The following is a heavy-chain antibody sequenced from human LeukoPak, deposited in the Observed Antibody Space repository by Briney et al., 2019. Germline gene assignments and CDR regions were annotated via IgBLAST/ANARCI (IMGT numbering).Heavy chain of an antibody. CDR1: GFTFSDYY. CDR2: ISSSGSTI. D-gene: IGHD2/OR15-2a*01. J-gene: IGHJ4*02. V-gene: IGHV3-11*01. CDR3: ARDPPPNSTPDY. Sequence: NPGGSLRLSCAASGFTFSDYYMSWIRQAPGKGLEWVSYISSSGSTIYYADSVKGRFTISRDNAKNSLYLQMNSLRAEDTAVYYCARDPPPNSTPDYWGQGTLVTVSS.